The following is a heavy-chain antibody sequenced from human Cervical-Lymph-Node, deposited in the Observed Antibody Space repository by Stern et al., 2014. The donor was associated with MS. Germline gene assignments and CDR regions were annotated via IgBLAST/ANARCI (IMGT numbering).Heavy chain of an antibody. CDR1: GGTFSSSYA. D-gene: IGHD2-15*01. V-gene: IGHV1-69*04. CDR2: IIPIIGLP. J-gene: IGHJ5*02. CDR3: ARGIVTNRAAATLHNLFDP. Sequence: QVQLMQSGSEVKKPGSSVKVSCKASGGTFSSSYAVSWVRQAPGQGLEWMGRIIPIIGLPNYAQKFQNRVTISADKSTSIVYLEVNSLTSEDTAVYYCARGIVTNRAAATLHNLFDPWGQGTRVTVSS.